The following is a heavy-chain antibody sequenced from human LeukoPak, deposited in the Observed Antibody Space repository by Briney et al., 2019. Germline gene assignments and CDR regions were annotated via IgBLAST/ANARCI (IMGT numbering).Heavy chain of an antibody. V-gene: IGHV3-23*01. CDR1: GFTFSNYD. CDR2: ISGSGGGT. D-gene: IGHD6-13*01. J-gene: IGHJ4*02. Sequence: GGSLRLSCTASGFTFSNYDMSWVRQAPGKGLEWVSAISGSGGGTYYADSVKGRFTISRDNSKNTLYLQMNSLRAEDTALYYCAKDESDSSSWYGRFGYWGQGTLVTVSS. CDR3: AKDESDSSSWYGRFGY.